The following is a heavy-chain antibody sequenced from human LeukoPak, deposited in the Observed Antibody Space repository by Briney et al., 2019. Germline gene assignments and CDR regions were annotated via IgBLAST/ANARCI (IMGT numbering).Heavy chain of an antibody. V-gene: IGHV1-8*01. Sequence: ASVKVSCKASGYTFTSYDINWVRQATGQGLEWMGWVNPNSGNTGYTQKFQGRVTITRNTSISTAYMELSSLRSEDTAVYYCARAAGIRPGYIDYWGQGTLVTVSS. J-gene: IGHJ4*02. CDR3: ARAAGIRPGYIDY. CDR1: GYTFTSYD. CDR2: VNPNSGNT.